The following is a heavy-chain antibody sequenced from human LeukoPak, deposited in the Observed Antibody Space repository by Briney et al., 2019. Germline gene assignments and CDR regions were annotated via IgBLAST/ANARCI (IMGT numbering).Heavy chain of an antibody. CDR2: ISSSSTI. D-gene: IGHD3-3*01. Sequence: GGSLRLSCAASGFTFSSYSMNWVRQAPGKGLEWVSYISSSSTIYYADSVKGRFTISRDNAKNSLYLQMNSLRAEDTAVYYCARDFWSGIMPNWFDPWGQGTLVTVSS. V-gene: IGHV3-48*04. CDR3: ARDFWSGIMPNWFDP. J-gene: IGHJ5*02. CDR1: GFTFSSYS.